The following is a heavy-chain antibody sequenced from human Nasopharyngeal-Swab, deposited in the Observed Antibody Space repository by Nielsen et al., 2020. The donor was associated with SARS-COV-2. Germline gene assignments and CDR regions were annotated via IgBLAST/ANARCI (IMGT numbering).Heavy chain of an antibody. CDR1: GFTFSSYA. CDR2: ISGSGGST. D-gene: IGHD6-19*01. Sequence: GESLKISCAASGFTFSSYAMSWVRQAPGKGLEWVSAISGSGGSTYYADSVKGRFTISRDSSKNTLYLQMNSLRAEDTAVYYCAKDRSSSGLDYWGQGTLVTVSS. CDR3: AKDRSSSGLDY. J-gene: IGHJ4*02. V-gene: IGHV3-23*01.